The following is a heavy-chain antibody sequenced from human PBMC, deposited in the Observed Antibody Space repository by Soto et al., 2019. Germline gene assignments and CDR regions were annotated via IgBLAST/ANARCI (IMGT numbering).Heavy chain of an antibody. CDR1: GFSLSTSGVG. J-gene: IGHJ5*02. V-gene: IGHV2-5*01. CDR3: AHVSITVAGTGHWFDP. D-gene: IGHD6-19*01. Sequence: QITLKESGPTLVKPTQTLTLTCTFSGFSLSTSGVGVGWIRQPPGKALEWLALIYWNDDKRYSPSLKSRLTITKDTSKNQVVLTMTNMDPVDTATYYCAHVSITVAGTGHWFDPWGTGTLVTVSS. CDR2: IYWNDDK.